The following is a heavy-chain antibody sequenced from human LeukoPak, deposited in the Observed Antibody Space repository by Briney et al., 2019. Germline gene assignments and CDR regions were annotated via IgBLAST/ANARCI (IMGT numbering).Heavy chain of an antibody. Sequence: GGSLRLSCAASRFSFSTYAMHWVRQAPGKGQDRVAMIWSDASNQYYPDSVQGRLTISRDNSKNTLYLQLNSLRAEDTAVYYCATERDSSWTFDSWGQGSLVTVSS. CDR3: ATERDSSWTFDS. V-gene: IGHV3-33*01. D-gene: IGHD6-13*01. J-gene: IGHJ4*02. CDR1: RFSFSTYA. CDR2: IWSDASNQ.